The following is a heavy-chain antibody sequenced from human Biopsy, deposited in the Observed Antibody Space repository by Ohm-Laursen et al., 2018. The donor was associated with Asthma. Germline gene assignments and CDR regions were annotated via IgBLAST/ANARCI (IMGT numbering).Heavy chain of an antibody. V-gene: IGHV1-3*01. J-gene: IGHJ3*01. CDR3: ARTYYDFLTGQVNDAFAL. CDR1: GYTFINYA. Sequence: SVKVSCNASGYTFINYAIHWVRQAPGHSLEWMGWINAANGNTKYSQKFQGRLTISRDTSASTAYMDLSSLRSEDTAVYYCARTYYDFLTGQVNDAFALWGQGTMVTVSS. CDR2: INAANGNT. D-gene: IGHD3-9*01.